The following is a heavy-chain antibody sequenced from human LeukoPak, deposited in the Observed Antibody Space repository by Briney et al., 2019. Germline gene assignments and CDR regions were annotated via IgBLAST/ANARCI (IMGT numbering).Heavy chain of an antibody. CDR2: LAVGSGNT. J-gene: IGHJ4*02. V-gene: IGHV1-58*02. Sequence: SVKVSCKASGYTFTGYYMHWVRQAPGQGLEWIGWLAVGSGNTKYAQKFQGRVTITRDMSTSTAYMELYSLRSEDTALYYCAAARGATIELLDYWGQGTLVTVSS. CDR3: AAARGATIELLDY. CDR1: GYTFTGYY. D-gene: IGHD5-12*01.